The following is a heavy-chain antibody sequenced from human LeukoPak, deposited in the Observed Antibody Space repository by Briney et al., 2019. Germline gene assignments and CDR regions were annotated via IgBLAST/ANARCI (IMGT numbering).Heavy chain of an antibody. D-gene: IGHD5-18*01. V-gene: IGHV3-30*01. CDR3: ARDRRGYNYGYGVDY. Sequence: PGGSLRLSCAASGSTFSSYALHWVRQAPGKGLEWVAVISYDGSNKYYADSVKGRFTISRDNSKNTLYLQMNSLRAEDTAVYYCARDRRGYNYGYGVDYWGQGTLVTVSS. CDR1: GSTFSSYA. J-gene: IGHJ4*02. CDR2: ISYDGSNK.